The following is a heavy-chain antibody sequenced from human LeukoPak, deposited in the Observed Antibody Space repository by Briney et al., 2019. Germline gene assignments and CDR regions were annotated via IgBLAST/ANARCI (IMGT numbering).Heavy chain of an antibody. Sequence: GGSLRLSCAASGFTFSSHAMTWVRQAPGKGPEWVSGISGSGGSTYYADSVKGRFTISRDNSKNLLYLEMNRLRAEDTAVYFCAKRGVVIRVILVGFHKEAYYFDSWGQGALVTVSS. CDR2: ISGSGGST. D-gene: IGHD3-22*01. CDR3: AKRGVVIRVILVGFHKEAYYFDS. J-gene: IGHJ4*02. V-gene: IGHV3-23*01. CDR1: GFTFSSHA.